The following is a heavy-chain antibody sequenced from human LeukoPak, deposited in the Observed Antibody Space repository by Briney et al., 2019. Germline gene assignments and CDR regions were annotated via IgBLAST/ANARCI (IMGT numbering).Heavy chain of an antibody. CDR2: IYYSGSTDYSGST. Sequence: SETLSLTCTVSGGSISSHFWSWIRQPPGKGLEWIVYIYYSGSTDYSGSTDYNPSLKSRVTISVDTSKKQFSLKLSSVTAGDTAVYYCARQTMTTADAFDIWGQGTMVTVSS. CDR1: GGSISSHF. CDR3: ARQTMTTADAFDI. D-gene: IGHD4-17*01. V-gene: IGHV4-59*08. J-gene: IGHJ3*02.